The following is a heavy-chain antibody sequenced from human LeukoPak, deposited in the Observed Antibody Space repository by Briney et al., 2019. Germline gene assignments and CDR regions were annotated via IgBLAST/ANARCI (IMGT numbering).Heavy chain of an antibody. V-gene: IGHV3-9*01. J-gene: IGHJ5*02. CDR2: ISWNSGSI. CDR1: GFTFDDYA. Sequence: GGSLRLSCAASGFTFDDYAMHWVRQVPGKGLEWVSGISWNSGSIGYADSVKGRFTISRDNAKNSLYLQMNSLRAEDTALYYCAKAGSTSTTPNWFDPWGQGTLVTVSS. D-gene: IGHD2-2*01. CDR3: AKAGSTSTTPNWFDP.